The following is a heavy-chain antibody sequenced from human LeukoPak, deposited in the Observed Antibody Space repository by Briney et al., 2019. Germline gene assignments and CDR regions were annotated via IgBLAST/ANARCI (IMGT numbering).Heavy chain of an antibody. Sequence: PSETLSLPCTFPGASINSYSWSWIRKPPGKGLEWIGYIYYNGNTDYNPSLKSRVTISVDTSKNQFSLKLTSVTAADTAVYYCARTQPFGYSYGPYFDYWGQGTLVTVSS. CDR2: IYYNGNT. CDR3: ARTQPFGYSYGPYFDY. D-gene: IGHD5-18*01. CDR1: GASINSYS. V-gene: IGHV4-59*08. J-gene: IGHJ4*02.